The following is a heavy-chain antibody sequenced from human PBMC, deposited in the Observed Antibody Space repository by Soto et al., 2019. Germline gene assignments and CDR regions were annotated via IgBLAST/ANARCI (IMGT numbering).Heavy chain of an antibody. Sequence: QVQLVQSGAEVKKPGSSVKVSCKASGGIFSTYAISWLRQAPGQGLEWMGGIIPIFGTPNYAQRFQGRVTITAAEYTSTAYMELSRLRSEDTDVYFCERDRDDDGSGNYYNRIDFWGQGTLVTVSS. J-gene: IGHJ4*02. V-gene: IGHV1-69*01. CDR2: IIPIFGTP. CDR3: ERDRDDDGSGNYYNRIDF. D-gene: IGHD3-10*01. CDR1: GGIFSTYA.